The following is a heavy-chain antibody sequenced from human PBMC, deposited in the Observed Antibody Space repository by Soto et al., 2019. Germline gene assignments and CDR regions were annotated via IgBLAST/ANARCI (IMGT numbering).Heavy chain of an antibody. CDR2: ISPGADVS. J-gene: IGHJ3*01. CDR3: VRRAITATTKWGAFDV. CDR1: GFTFSSFV. Sequence: EVQLLESGGGLVQPRGSLRLSCAASGFTFSSFVMNWVRQAPGKGLEWVSTISPGADVSHYTDSVKGRFTISRDNSRRTLHLQMDSLRVEDAAVYFCVRRAITATTKWGAFDVWGQGTAVTVSS. V-gene: IGHV3-23*01. D-gene: IGHD1-26*01.